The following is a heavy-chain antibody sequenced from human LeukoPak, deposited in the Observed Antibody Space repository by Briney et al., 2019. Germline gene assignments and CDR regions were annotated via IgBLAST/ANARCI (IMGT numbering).Heavy chain of an antibody. CDR1: GFTFTNHW. J-gene: IGHJ4*02. CDR3: AKGRGFRVWDPWDN. V-gene: IGHV3-23*01. CDR2: ITNSGENA. D-gene: IGHD3-16*01. Sequence: GGSLRLSCVATGFTFTNHWMSWVRQTIGKGLEWVSGITNSGENAYYADSVKGRFTISRDNSKNTLFLEMNSLRVEDTAVYYCAKGRGFRVWDPWDNWGQGTLITVSS.